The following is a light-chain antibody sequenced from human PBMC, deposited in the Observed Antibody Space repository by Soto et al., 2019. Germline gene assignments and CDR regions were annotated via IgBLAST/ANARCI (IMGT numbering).Light chain of an antibody. CDR1: QSIGTW. Sequence: DIQMTQSPSTLSASVGDRVTITCRASQSIGTWLAWYQQKPGKAPDLLIYKASSLQTGVPSRFSGSGSGTDFTLTISSLQPDDFATYYCQQYNGYSYTFVQGTRLEIK. V-gene: IGKV1-5*03. J-gene: IGKJ2*01. CDR2: KAS. CDR3: QQYNGYSYT.